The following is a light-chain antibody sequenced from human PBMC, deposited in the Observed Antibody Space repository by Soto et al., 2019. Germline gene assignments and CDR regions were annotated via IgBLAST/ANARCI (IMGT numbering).Light chain of an antibody. CDR2: GAS. CDR1: QSVGNN. CDR3: QQYGSSLIT. V-gene: IGKV3-20*01. Sequence: IVMTHSPATLPVSPGGIFTLSCRASQSVGNNLAWYQQRPGQPPRLLIYGASSRATGIPDRFSGSGSGTDFTLTISRLEPEDFAVYYCQQYGSSLITFGQGTRLEIK. J-gene: IGKJ5*01.